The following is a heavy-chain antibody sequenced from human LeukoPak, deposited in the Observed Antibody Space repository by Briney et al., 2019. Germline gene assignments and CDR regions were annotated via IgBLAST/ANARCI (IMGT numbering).Heavy chain of an antibody. CDR1: GGSISSYY. V-gene: IGHV4-59*05. J-gene: IGHJ4*02. CDR2: IYYSGST. D-gene: IGHD4-17*01. CDR3: ARQVTVTIYYFDY. Sequence: SETLSLTCTVSGGSISSYYWSWIRQPPGKGLEWIGSIYYSGSTYYNPSLKSRVTISVDTSKNQFSLKLSSVTAADTAVYYCARQVTVTIYYFDYWGQGTLVTVSS.